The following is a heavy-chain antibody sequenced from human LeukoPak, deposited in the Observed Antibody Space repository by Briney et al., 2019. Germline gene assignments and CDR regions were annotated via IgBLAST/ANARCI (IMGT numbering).Heavy chain of an antibody. V-gene: IGHV4-39*07. CDR1: TFSSYA. J-gene: IGHJ4*02. Sequence: TFSSYAMTWIRQSPGKGLEWIGTIYYSGSTYYNPSLESRVTISVDTSKNQFSLKLSSVTAADTAVYYCVRGLMTTADYWGQGTLVTVSS. CDR2: IYYSGST. D-gene: IGHD4-17*01. CDR3: VRGLMTTADY.